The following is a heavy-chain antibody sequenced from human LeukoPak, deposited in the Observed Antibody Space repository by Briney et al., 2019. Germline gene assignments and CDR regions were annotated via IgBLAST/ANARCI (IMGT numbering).Heavy chain of an antibody. J-gene: IGHJ4*02. V-gene: IGHV3-7*01. CDR2: GKEDETEK. D-gene: IGHD5-24*01. CDR3: AKNNGWLQFGG. Sequence: PGGSLSLSCVVSGYAQRKDWMLWARHAPGKGLEWVATGKEDETEKDYVDSVRGRFTIFTDNAKNSLYLQMNSLRPEDTVVYYCAKNNGWLQFGGWGQGTLVTVS. CDR1: GYAQRKDW.